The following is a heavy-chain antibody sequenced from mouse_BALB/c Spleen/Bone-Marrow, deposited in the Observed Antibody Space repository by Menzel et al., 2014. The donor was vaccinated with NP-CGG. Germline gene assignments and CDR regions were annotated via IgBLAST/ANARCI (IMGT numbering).Heavy chain of an antibody. D-gene: IGHD1-3*01. CDR3: ARDIKDDWFAY. J-gene: IGHJ3*01. V-gene: IGHV7-3*02. CDR2: IRNKANGYTT. CDR1: GFTFTDYY. Sequence: EVQLKESGGGLVQPGGSLRLSCATSGFTFTDYYMSWVRQPPGKALEWLGFIRNKANGYTTEYSASVKGRFTISRDNSQSILYFQMNTLRAEVSATYYCARDIKDDWFAYWGQGTLVTVSA.